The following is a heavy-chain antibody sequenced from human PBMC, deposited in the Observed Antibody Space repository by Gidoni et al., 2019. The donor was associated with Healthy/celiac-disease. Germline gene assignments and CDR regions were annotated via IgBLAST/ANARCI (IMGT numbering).Heavy chain of an antibody. Sequence: QVQLQESGPGLVKPSQSLSLTCTVSGGSISSGGYYWSWTRQHPGKGLEWIGYIDYSGSTYYNPSLKSRVTISVDTSKNQFSLKLSSVTAADTAVYYCAREWAEIKGYCGGDCYSGGFDYWGQGTLVTVSS. D-gene: IGHD2-21*02. CDR2: IDYSGST. CDR1: GGSISSGGYY. CDR3: AREWAEIKGYCGGDCYSGGFDY. J-gene: IGHJ4*02. V-gene: IGHV4-31*03.